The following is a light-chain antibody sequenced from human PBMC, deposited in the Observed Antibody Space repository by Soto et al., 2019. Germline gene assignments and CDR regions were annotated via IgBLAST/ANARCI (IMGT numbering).Light chain of an antibody. CDR1: SSNIGSYG. Sequence: QSVLTQPPSASGTPGQRVTISCSGSSSNIGSYGVNWYQQVPGSAPKLLIYNNHQRPSGVSDRFSGSKSGTSASLAISGLQSEDEADYYCAAWDGSLNGPVFGGGTKVTVL. CDR3: AAWDGSLNGPV. CDR2: NNH. J-gene: IGLJ3*02. V-gene: IGLV1-44*01.